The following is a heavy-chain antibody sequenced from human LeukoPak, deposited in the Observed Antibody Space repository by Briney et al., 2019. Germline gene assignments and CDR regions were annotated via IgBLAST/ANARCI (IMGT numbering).Heavy chain of an antibody. J-gene: IGHJ5*02. CDR3: ATSSSWSYNWFDP. V-gene: IGHV4-34*01. CDR2: INRSGST. CDR1: GGSFSGYY. Sequence: SETLSLTCAVYGGSFSGYYWSWIRQPPGKGLEWIGEINRSGSTNYNPSLKSRVTISVDTSKNQFSLKLSSVTAADTAVYYCATSSSWSYNWFDPWGQGTLVTVSS. D-gene: IGHD6-13*01.